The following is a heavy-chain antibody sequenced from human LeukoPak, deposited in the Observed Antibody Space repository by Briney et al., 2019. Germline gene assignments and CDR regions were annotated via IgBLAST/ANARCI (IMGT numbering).Heavy chain of an antibody. CDR2: ITSDGERT. CDR1: GFTFSTYD. V-gene: IGHV3-64*01. CDR3: ARAGFGVYEGS. D-gene: IGHD5/OR15-5a*01. J-gene: IGHJ4*02. Sequence: PGGSLRLSCAASGFTFSTYDMHWVRQAPGTGLEYVSAITSDGERTYYANSVKDRFIISRDNSKNTLYLQMGSLRGEDMAVYYCARAGFGVYEGSRGQGALVTVSS.